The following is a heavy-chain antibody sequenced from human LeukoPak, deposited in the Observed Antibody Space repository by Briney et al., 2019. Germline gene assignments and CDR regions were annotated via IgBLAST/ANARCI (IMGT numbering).Heavy chain of an antibody. V-gene: IGHV4-39*07. CDR1: GGSISSSSYY. CDR3: ESGGAGHDYYDSSGYYSGGDY. D-gene: IGHD3-22*01. J-gene: IGHJ4*02. Sequence: SETLSLTCTVSGGSISSSSYYWGWIRQPPGKGLEWIGSIYYSGSTYYNPSLKSRVTISVDTSKNQFSLKLSSVTAADTAVYYCESGGAGHDYYDSSGYYSGGDYWGQGTLVTVSS. CDR2: IYYSGST.